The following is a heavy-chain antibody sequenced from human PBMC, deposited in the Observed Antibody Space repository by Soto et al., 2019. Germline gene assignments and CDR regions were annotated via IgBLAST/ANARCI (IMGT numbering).Heavy chain of an antibody. D-gene: IGHD4-4*01. V-gene: IGHV3-21*01. Sequence: PGGSLRLSCAASGFTFSNYGTHWVRQAPGKGLEWVAAISGSGSNKHYADFVRGRFTISRDNAKTSLYLQMNSLRAEDTAVYYCAREGINNYNEYYFDSWGQGTVVTVSS. CDR1: GFTFSNYG. CDR3: AREGINNYNEYYFDS. J-gene: IGHJ4*02. CDR2: ISGSGSNK.